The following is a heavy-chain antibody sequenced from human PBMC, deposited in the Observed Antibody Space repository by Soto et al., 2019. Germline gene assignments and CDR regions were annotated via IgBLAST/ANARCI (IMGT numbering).Heavy chain of an antibody. CDR2: IWYDGSNK. D-gene: IGHD6-13*01. CDR3: AREGMPDSSWFSSYYYGMDV. CDR1: GFTFSIYG. V-gene: IGHV3-33*01. J-gene: IGHJ6*02. Sequence: PGGSLRLSCAASGFTFSIYGMHWVRQAPGKGLEWVAVIWYDGSNKYYADSVKGRFTISRDNSKNTLYLQMNSLRAEDTAVYYCAREGMPDSSWFSSYYYGMDVWGQGTTVTVSS.